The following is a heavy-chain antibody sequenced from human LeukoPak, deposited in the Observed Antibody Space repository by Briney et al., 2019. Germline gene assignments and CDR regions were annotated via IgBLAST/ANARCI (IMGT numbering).Heavy chain of an antibody. D-gene: IGHD1-26*01. Sequence: ASVKVSCKASGGTFSSSAISWVRQAPGQGLEWMGWINTHSGATNYAQHFQGRVTMTTDTSVTTAYMDLDGLKSDDAAVYFCARGPIGGLRKGFDIWGQGTLVTVSS. J-gene: IGHJ4*02. CDR2: INTHSGAT. CDR3: ARGPIGGLRKGFDI. V-gene: IGHV1-2*02. CDR1: GGTFSSSA.